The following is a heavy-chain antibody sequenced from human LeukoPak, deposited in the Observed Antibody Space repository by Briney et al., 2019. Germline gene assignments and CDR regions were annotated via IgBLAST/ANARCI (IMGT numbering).Heavy chain of an antibody. Sequence: PGGSLRLSCAASGFTFSTYGMHWVRQAPGKGLEWVAFIRSDGSNKNYADSMKGRFTISRDNSKNTLYLQMNSLRAEDTAVYYCATDTRFGNFDWGQGTLVTVSS. CDR3: ATDTRFGNFD. V-gene: IGHV3-30*02. CDR1: GFTFSTYG. CDR2: IRSDGSNK. J-gene: IGHJ4*02. D-gene: IGHD3-10*01.